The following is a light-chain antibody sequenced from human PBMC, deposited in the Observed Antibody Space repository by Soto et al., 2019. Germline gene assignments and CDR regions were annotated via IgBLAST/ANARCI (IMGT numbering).Light chain of an antibody. CDR3: QQYDCVLGT. CDR2: DAS. Sequence: DTQMTQSPATLSASVGDRVTITCRASQSISHWLAWYQQKPGKAPKFLIYDASSLESGVPSRFSGSGSGTEFTLSISCLQPDDFATYYCQQYDCVLGTFGPGTKVDI. V-gene: IGKV1-5*01. J-gene: IGKJ1*01. CDR1: QSISHW.